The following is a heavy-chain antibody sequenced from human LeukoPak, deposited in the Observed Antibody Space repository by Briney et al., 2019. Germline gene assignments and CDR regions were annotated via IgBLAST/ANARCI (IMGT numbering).Heavy chain of an antibody. Sequence: SGGSLRLSCAASGFTFSDYYMSWIRQAPGKGLEWVSYISSSGSTIYYPDSVKGRFTISRDNAKNSLYLQMNSLRAEDTAVYYCAGNHYDFWSGLDPWGQGTLVTVSS. CDR3: AGNHYDFWSGLDP. D-gene: IGHD3-3*01. CDR2: ISSSGSTI. V-gene: IGHV3-11*04. J-gene: IGHJ5*02. CDR1: GFTFSDYY.